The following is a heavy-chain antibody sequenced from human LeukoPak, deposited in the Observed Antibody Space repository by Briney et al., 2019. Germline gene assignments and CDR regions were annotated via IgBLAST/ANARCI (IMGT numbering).Heavy chain of an antibody. Sequence: PSQTLSLTCTVSGGSISSGGYSWSWIRQPPGKGLEWIGYIYHSGSTYYNPSLKSRVTISVDRSKNQFSLKLSSVTAADTAVYYCARALLLVTDAFDIWGQGTMVTVSS. D-gene: IGHD2-21*02. CDR2: IYHSGST. CDR3: ARALLLVTDAFDI. J-gene: IGHJ3*02. V-gene: IGHV4-30-2*01. CDR1: GGSISSGGYS.